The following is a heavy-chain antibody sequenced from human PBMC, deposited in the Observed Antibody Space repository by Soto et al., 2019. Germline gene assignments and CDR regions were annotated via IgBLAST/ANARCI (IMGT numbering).Heavy chain of an antibody. J-gene: IGHJ4*02. Sequence: GGSLRLSCAASGFTFSSYGMHWVRQAPGKGLEWVAVIWYDGSNKYYADSVKGRFTISRDNSKNTLYLQMNSLRAEDTAVYYCARDGGYDSSGYLYYLDYWGQGTLVTVSS. CDR2: IWYDGSNK. CDR3: ARDGGYDSSGYLYYLDY. CDR1: GFTFSSYG. D-gene: IGHD3-22*01. V-gene: IGHV3-33*01.